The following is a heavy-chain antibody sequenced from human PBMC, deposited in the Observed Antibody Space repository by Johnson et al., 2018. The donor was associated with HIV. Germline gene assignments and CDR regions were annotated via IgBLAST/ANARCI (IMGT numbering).Heavy chain of an antibody. V-gene: IGHV3-15*01. CDR3: ATEAGIELWLIDAFDL. J-gene: IGHJ3*01. CDR1: RLTFNNAW. Sequence: VQLVESGGGLVKPGGSLRLSCAASRLTFNNAWLSCVRQAPGKGLEWVGRINSETDGGTTDYAAPAKDRFLISRDDSKETLYLQMNSLKTEDTAGYYCATEAGIELWLIDAFDLWGQGTMVTVSS. CDR2: INSETDGGTT. D-gene: IGHD5-18*01.